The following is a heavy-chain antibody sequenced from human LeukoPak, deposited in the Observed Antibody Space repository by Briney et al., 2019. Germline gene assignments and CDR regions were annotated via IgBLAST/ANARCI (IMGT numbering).Heavy chain of an antibody. J-gene: IGHJ4*02. D-gene: IGHD2-2*01. CDR2: IYYSGST. Sequence: SETLSLTCAVYGGSFSGYYWSWIRQPPGKGLEWIGYIYYSGSTNYNPSLKSRVTISVDTSKNQFSLKLSSVTAADTAVYYCARTRYQLLDYWGQGTLVTVSS. CDR1: GGSFSGYY. CDR3: ARTRYQLLDY. V-gene: IGHV4-59*01.